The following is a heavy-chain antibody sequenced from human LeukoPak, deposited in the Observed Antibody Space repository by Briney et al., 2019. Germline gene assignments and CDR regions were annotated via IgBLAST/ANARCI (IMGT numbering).Heavy chain of an antibody. Sequence: ASVKVSCKASGGTFSSYAISWVRQAPGQGLEWMGGIIPIFGTANYAQKFQGRVTITADKSTSTAYMELSSLRSEDTAVYYCARPGYYDSSGYLGGSIWGQGTMVTVSS. J-gene: IGHJ3*02. CDR2: IIPIFGTA. CDR3: ARPGYYDSSGYLGGSI. CDR1: GGTFSSYA. V-gene: IGHV1-69*06. D-gene: IGHD3-22*01.